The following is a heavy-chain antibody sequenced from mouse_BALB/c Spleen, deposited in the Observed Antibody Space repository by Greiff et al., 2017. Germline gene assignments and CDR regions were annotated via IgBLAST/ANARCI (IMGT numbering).Heavy chain of an antibody. CDR3: ARSGLRQAAWFAY. Sequence: VQLKQSGPELVKPGASVKVSCKASGYAFTSYNMYWVKQSHGKSLEWIGYIDPYNGGTSYNQKFKGKATLTVDKSSSTAYMHLNSLTSEDSAVYYCARSGLRQAAWFAYWGQGTLVTVSA. V-gene: IGHV1S135*01. D-gene: IGHD2-4*01. CDR1: GYAFTSYN. CDR2: IDPYNGGT. J-gene: IGHJ3*01.